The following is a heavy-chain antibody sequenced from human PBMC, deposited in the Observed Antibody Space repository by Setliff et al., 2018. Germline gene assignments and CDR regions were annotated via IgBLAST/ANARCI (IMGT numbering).Heavy chain of an antibody. Sequence: SETLSLTCNVSGGSISIYYWSWIRQPAGKGLEWIGRIHSSGNTNYKPSLKSRVTMSVDTTKNQFSLKLSSVTAADTAVYYCARAGAIQGGFDIWGQGTVVTVSS. D-gene: IGHD7-27*01. V-gene: IGHV4-4*07. J-gene: IGHJ3*02. CDR2: IHSSGNT. CDR1: GGSISIYY. CDR3: ARAGAIQGGFDI.